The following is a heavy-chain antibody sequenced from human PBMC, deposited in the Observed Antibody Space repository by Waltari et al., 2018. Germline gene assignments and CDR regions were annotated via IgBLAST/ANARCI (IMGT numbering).Heavy chain of an antibody. Sequence: VQLVESGAGLVPPGRSLSLSCAPSGFTFTTYWMKWIRQDPGKGLEWVANINPDGSQKFYVDSVKGRFTGSRDNAQNSLYLQMNNLRAEDTAVYYCTTHARGESGDYWGQGTRVTVSS. CDR3: TTHARGESGDY. D-gene: IGHD3-10*01. V-gene: IGHV3-7*01. CDR2: INPDGSQK. J-gene: IGHJ4*02. CDR1: GFTFTTYW.